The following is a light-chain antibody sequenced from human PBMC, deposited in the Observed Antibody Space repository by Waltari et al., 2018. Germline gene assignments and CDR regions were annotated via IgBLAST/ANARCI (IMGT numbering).Light chain of an antibody. Sequence: SHVLSQPPSVSVAPGETARITCGGEALGTRSVTWYRQKAGQAPVLVSRYDSDRPAGIPERVSGSKYGNTATLTISSVEGGDEADYYCQVWDSASDHPAVVFGGGTKVTVL. CDR1: ALGTRS. CDR3: QVWDSASDHPAVV. CDR2: YDS. J-gene: IGLJ2*01. V-gene: IGLV3-21*04.